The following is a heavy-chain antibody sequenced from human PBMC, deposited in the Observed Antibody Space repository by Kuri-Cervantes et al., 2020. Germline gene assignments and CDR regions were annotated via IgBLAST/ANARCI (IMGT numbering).Heavy chain of an antibody. J-gene: IGHJ4*02. CDR1: GFTFSSYS. Sequence: GESLKISCAASGFTFSSYSMNWVRQAPGKGLEWVSYISSSSSTIYYADSVKGRFTISRDNAKNSLYLQMNSLRAEDTAVYYCARDGGDTAMVAYYFDYWGQGTLVTVSS. V-gene: IGHV3-48*01. D-gene: IGHD5-18*01. CDR2: ISSSSSTI. CDR3: ARDGGDTAMVAYYFDY.